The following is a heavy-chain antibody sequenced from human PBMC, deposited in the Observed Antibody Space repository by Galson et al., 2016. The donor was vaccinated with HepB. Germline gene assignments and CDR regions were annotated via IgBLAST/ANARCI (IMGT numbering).Heavy chain of an antibody. V-gene: IGHV1-18*01. J-gene: IGHJ6*02. CDR2: ISAYNRNP. CDR3: ARKTYCGGDCYGGMDG. D-gene: IGHD2-21*01. Sequence: SVKVSCKASGYPFSSYGITWVRQAPGQGLEWMGWISAYNRNPNYAQKLQGRVTMTTDTSTSTAYMELRSLRSDDTAVYYCARKTYCGGDCYGGMDGWGQGTTVTVSS. CDR1: GYPFSSYG.